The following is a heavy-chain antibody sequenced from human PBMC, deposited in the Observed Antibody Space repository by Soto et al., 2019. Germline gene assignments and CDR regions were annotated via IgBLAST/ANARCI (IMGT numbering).Heavy chain of an antibody. J-gene: IGHJ4*02. CDR1: GYTFTSYD. Sequence: QVQLVQSGAEVKKPGASVKVSCKASGYTFTSYDINWVRQATGQGLEWMGWMNPNSGNTGYAHKFQGRVTMTRNTSRRTAYMERGSLRSEDTAVYYCASRPFSSSGWYREDYWGQGTLVTVSS. CDR3: ASRPFSSSGWYREDY. V-gene: IGHV1-8*01. D-gene: IGHD6-19*01. CDR2: MNPNSGNT.